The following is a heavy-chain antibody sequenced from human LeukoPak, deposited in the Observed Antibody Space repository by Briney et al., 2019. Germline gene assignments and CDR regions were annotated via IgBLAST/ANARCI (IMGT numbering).Heavy chain of an antibody. D-gene: IGHD2-15*01. CDR3: ARDLVVAATLIDY. CDR1: GYTFTGYY. Sequence: ASVTVSCKASGYTFTGYYMHWVRQAPGQGLEWMGWINPNSGGTNYAQKFQGRVTMTRDTSISTAYMELSRLRSDDTAVYYCARDLVVAATLIDYWGQGTLVTVSS. CDR2: INPNSGGT. V-gene: IGHV1-2*02. J-gene: IGHJ4*02.